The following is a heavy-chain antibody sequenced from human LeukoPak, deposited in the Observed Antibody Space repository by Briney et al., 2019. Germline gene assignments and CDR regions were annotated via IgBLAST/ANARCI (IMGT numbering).Heavy chain of an antibody. CDR3: ARTPGPAWLAYNWFDP. Sequence: SETLSLTCAVYDGSFSGYYWSWIRQPPGKGLEWIGEINHSGSTNYNPSLKSRVTISVDTSKNQFSPKLSSVTAADTAVYYCARTPGPAWLAYNWFDPWGQGTLVTVSS. D-gene: IGHD6-19*01. J-gene: IGHJ5*02. CDR1: DGSFSGYY. V-gene: IGHV4-34*01. CDR2: INHSGST.